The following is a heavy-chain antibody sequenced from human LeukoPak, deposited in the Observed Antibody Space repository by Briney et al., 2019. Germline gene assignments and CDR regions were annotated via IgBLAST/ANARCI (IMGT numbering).Heavy chain of an antibody. V-gene: IGHV3-23*01. CDR1: GFTFNNYA. D-gene: IGHD4-17*01. CDR3: ARDYADYVRYFFFDY. J-gene: IGHJ4*02. Sequence: GGSLRLSCAASGFTFNNYAMNWVHQAPGKGLEWVSSISRGGETKYYVGSAKGRFTISRDNSQNTLYLQMNGLRAEHTAVYYFARDYADYVRYFFFDYWGQGTLVIVSS. CDR2: ISRGGETK.